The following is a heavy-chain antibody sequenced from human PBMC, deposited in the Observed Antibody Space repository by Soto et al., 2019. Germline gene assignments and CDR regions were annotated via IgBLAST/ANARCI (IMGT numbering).Heavy chain of an antibody. D-gene: IGHD2-21*02. V-gene: IGHV4-30-4*01. CDR3: ARGSRGDWSYDY. Sequence: HVQLQDSGPGLAKPSQTLSLTCTPSGGSTTSGDHYWSPICQPPAKGLEWIGYIYYSGSTYYNPSLKSRVTISVDTSKNQFSLKLSSVTAADTAVYYCARGSRGDWSYDYWGQGTLVTVSS. J-gene: IGHJ4*02. CDR2: IYYSGST. CDR1: GGSTTSGDHY.